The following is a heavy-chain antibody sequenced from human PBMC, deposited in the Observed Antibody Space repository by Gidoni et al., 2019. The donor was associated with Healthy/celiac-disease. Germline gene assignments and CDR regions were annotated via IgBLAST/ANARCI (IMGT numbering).Heavy chain of an antibody. D-gene: IGHD3-22*01. CDR2: ISSSSSYT. CDR3: ARAQSDYYYDSSGYYWKYYFDY. CDR1: GFTFSDYY. Sequence: HVQLVASGGGLVKPGGSLRLSCAASGFTFSDYYLSWIRLAPGKGLEWVSYISSSSSYTNYADSVKGRFTISRDNAKNSLYLQMNSLRAEDTAVYYCARAQSDYYYDSSGYYWKYYFDYWGQGTLVTVSS. V-gene: IGHV3-11*06. J-gene: IGHJ4*02.